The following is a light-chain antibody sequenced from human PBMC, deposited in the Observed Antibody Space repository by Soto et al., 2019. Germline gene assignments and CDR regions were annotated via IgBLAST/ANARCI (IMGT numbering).Light chain of an antibody. CDR3: AVWDDRLNGPV. J-gene: IGLJ3*02. CDR2: SNN. CDR1: SSNLGSNS. Sequence: QSVLTQPPSASGTPGQRVSISCSGSSSNLGSNSVNWYQHLPGTAPKLLISSNNQRPSGVPDRFSGSKSGTSASLAISGLQSEDEADYYCAVWDDRLNGPVFGGGTKVTVL. V-gene: IGLV1-44*01.